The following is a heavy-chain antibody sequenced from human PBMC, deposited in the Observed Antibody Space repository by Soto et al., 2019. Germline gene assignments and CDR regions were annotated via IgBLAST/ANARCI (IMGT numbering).Heavy chain of an antibody. D-gene: IGHD2-2*01. CDR2: IYPGDSDT. CDR3: ARQPVVVPAAMYYFDY. J-gene: IGHJ4*02. V-gene: IGHV5-51*01. CDR1: GYSFTSYW. Sequence: ESLKISCKGSGYSFTSYWIGWVRQMPGKGLEWMGIIYPGDSDTRYSPSFQGQATISADKSISTAYLQWSSLKASDTAMYYCARQPVVVPAAMYYFDYWGQGTLVTVSS.